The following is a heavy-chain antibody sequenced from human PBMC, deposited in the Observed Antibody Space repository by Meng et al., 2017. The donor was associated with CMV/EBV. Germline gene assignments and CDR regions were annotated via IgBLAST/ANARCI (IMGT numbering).Heavy chain of an antibody. J-gene: IGHJ5*02. CDR1: GYIFTNYC. D-gene: IGHD2-2*01. CDR3: SRHKKAPYCTSTSCFETFGWFDP. Sequence: GGSLRLSCKGSGYIFTNYCIAWVRQMPGKGLEWMGIIYPGDSDTRYSPSFQGHVTISVDKSITTAYLQWSSLKGSDTAMYYCSRHKKAPYCTSTSCFETFGWFDPWGQGTLVTVSS. CDR2: IYPGDSDT. V-gene: IGHV5-51*01.